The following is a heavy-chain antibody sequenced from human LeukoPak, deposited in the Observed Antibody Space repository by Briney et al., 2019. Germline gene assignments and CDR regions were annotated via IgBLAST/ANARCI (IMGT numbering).Heavy chain of an antibody. CDR3: ATFYGDYVDY. Sequence: GGSLRLSCAASGFTFSSYGMHWVRQAPGRGLEWVAVIWYDGSNTYYADSVKGRFTISRDNSRNTLYLQMNSLRAADTAVYYCATFYGDYVDYWGQGTLVTVSS. V-gene: IGHV3-33*01. J-gene: IGHJ4*02. CDR1: GFTFSSYG. CDR2: IWYDGSNT. D-gene: IGHD4-17*01.